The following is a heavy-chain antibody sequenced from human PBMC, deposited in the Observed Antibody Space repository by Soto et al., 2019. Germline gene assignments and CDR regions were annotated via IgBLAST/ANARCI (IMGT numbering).Heavy chain of an antibody. Sequence: PSETLSLTCTVSAYSITSGYYWGWVRQPPGKGLEWIGSIYHSGSAYYNPSLKSRVTISLDTSKNQFSLKLSSVTAADTAVYYCARIINANEYYFDYWGQGTLVTVSS. CDR3: ARIINANEYYFDY. CDR2: IYHSGSA. J-gene: IGHJ4*02. CDR1: AYSITSGYY. D-gene: IGHD1-1*01. V-gene: IGHV4-38-2*02.